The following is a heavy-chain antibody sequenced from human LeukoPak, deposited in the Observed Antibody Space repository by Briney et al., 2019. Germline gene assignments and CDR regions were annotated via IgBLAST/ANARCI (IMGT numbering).Heavy chain of an antibody. CDR3: ARDPTTYYYDSSGYTP. Sequence: GGSLRLSCAASGFTFSSYAMHWVRQAPGKGLEWVAVISYDGSNKYYADSVKGRFTISRDNSKNTLYLQMNSLRAEDTAVYYCARDPTTYYYDSSGYTPWGQGTLVTVSS. CDR2: ISYDGSNK. D-gene: IGHD3-22*01. V-gene: IGHV3-30-3*01. J-gene: IGHJ5*02. CDR1: GFTFSSYA.